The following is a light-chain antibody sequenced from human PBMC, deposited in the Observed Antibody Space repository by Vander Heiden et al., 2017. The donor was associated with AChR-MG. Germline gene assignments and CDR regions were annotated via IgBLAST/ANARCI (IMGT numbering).Light chain of an antibody. J-gene: IGKJ4*01. Sequence: IVLTPSPATLSLSPGESAPLPGKHSKSVSSYLAWYQQKPGQAPRLLIYDASRRVIGIPARFSGSGSGTDFTLTISSLEAEDVAVYYCQQRSSWPLTFGGGTKVEIK. CDR2: DAS. V-gene: IGKV3-11*01. CDR3: QQRSSWPLT. CDR1: KSVSSY.